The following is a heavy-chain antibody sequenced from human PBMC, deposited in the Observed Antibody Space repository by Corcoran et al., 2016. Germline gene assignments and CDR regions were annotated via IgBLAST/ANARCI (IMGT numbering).Heavy chain of an antibody. D-gene: IGHD2-2*02. CDR2: IYYSGST. V-gene: IGHV4-61*01. CDR3: ASWNIVVVPAAIRWSWFDP. Sequence: QVQLQESGPGLVKPSETLSLTCTVSGGSVSSGSYYWSWIRQPPGKGLEWIGYIYYSGSTNYNPSLKSRVTISLGTSKNQFSLKLSSVTAADTAVYYCASWNIVVVPAAIRWSWFDPWGQGTLVTVSS. J-gene: IGHJ5*02. CDR1: GGSVSSGSYY.